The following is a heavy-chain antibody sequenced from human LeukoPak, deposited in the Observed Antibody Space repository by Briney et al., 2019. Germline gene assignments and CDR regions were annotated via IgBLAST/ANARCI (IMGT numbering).Heavy chain of an antibody. J-gene: IGHJ3*02. CDR3: AKGFLYGDLDAFDI. CDR1: GFTLRGNS. Sequence: GGSLNLSWAASGFTLRGNSMNWFGQPPGKGLGGSSSISSSSSYIYYADSVKGRFTITRDNAKNSLYLQMNSLRAEDTAVYYCAKGFLYGDLDAFDIWGQGTIVTVSS. D-gene: IGHD4-17*01. CDR2: ISSSSSYI. V-gene: IGHV3-21*01.